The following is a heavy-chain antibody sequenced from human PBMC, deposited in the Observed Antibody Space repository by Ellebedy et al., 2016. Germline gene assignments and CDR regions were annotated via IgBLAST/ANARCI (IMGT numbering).Heavy chain of an antibody. J-gene: IGHJ4*02. CDR2: ISGSGGST. CDR1: GFTFSSYA. V-gene: IGHV3-23*01. CDR3: AKDDALSGSYVGGGSNFDY. Sequence: GESLKISXAASGFTFSSYAMSWVRQAPGKGLEWVSAISGSGGSTYYADSVKGRFTISRDNSKNTLYLQMNSLRAEDTAVYYCAKDDALSGSYVGGGSNFDYWGQGTLVTVSS. D-gene: IGHD1-26*01.